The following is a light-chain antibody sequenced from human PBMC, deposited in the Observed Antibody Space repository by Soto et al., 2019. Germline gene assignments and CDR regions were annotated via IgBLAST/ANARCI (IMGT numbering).Light chain of an antibody. CDR1: SSNIGNNY. J-gene: IGLJ2*01. CDR3: ATWDSSLNVV. CDR2: DNN. Sequence: QSVLTQPPSVSAAPGQTVTISCSGSSSNIGNNYVSWYQQLPGTAPKLLIYDNNKRPSGIPDRFSGSKSGTSATLGITGLQTGDEADYYCATWDSSLNVVFGGGTKVTVL. V-gene: IGLV1-51*01.